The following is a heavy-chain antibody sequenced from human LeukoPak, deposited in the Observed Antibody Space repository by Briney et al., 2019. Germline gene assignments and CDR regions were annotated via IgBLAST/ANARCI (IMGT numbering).Heavy chain of an antibody. CDR1: GGSISSYY. J-gene: IGHJ4*02. V-gene: IGHV4-59*01. Sequence: SETLSLTCTVSGGSISSYYWSWIWQPPGKGLEWLGYIYYSGSTNYNPSLKSRVTISVDTSKNQFSLKLSSVTAADTAVYYCARVSGTGTTPFDYWGQGTLVTVSS. CDR3: ARVSGTGTTPFDY. CDR2: IYYSGST. D-gene: IGHD1-7*01.